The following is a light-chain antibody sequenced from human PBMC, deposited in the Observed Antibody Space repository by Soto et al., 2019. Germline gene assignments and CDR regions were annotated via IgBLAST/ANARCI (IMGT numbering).Light chain of an antibody. CDR3: QQYNSYWT. J-gene: IGKJ1*01. CDR1: QGISSS. CDR2: DAS. V-gene: IGKV1-5*01. Sequence: DIQMTQSPSSVSASVGDRVTITCRASQGISSSLAWYQQQPGKAPKLLIYDASSLESGVPSRFSGSGSGTEFTLTISSLQPDDFATYYCQQYNSYWTFGQGTKVDI.